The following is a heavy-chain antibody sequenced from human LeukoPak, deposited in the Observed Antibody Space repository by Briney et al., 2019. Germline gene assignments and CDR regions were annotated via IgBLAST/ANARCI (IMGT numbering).Heavy chain of an antibody. D-gene: IGHD5-12*01. CDR2: ISAYNGNT. J-gene: IGHJ5*02. CDR3: ARPNNLYSGYGFSNWFDP. CDR1: GYTFTNYD. V-gene: IGHV1-18*01. Sequence: GASVKVSCKASGYTFTNYDISWVRQAPGQGLEWMGWISAYNGNTNYAQKLQGRVTMTTDTSTSTAYMELRSLRSDDTAVYYCARPNNLYSGYGFSNWFDPWGQGTLVTVSS.